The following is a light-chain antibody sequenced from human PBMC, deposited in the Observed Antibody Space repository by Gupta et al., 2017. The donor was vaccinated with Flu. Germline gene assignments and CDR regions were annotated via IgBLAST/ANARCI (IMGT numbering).Light chain of an antibody. J-gene: IGLJ2*01. V-gene: IGLV2-14*01. CDR2: EVT. CDR3: ASYTATYTWV. CDR1: SSDNVDYNY. Sequence: QSALTPPASVSGAPGQSITISCTGTSSDNVDYNYVSWYQQHPDKAPKLMIYEVTTRPSGVSNRFSGSKSGNTASLTISGLQSEDEADYFCASYTATYTWVFGGGTKVTVL.